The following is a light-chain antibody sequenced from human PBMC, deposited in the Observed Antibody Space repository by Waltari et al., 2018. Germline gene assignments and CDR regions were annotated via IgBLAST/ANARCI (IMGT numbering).Light chain of an antibody. Sequence: SYELTQAHSVSVSPGQTATITCSGDKLENKLTSWYQQKPGQSPVLVLYQDTNRPSGISGRFSGSNSGDTATLTITGTQTTDEADYYCQAWDIKNVIFGGGTKLTVL. CDR3: QAWDIKNVI. CDR2: QDT. V-gene: IGLV3-1*01. CDR1: KLENKL. J-gene: IGLJ2*01.